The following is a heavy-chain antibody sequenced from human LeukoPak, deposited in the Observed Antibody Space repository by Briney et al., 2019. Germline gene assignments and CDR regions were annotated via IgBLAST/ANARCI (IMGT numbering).Heavy chain of an antibody. Sequence: PSETLSLTCTVSGGSISSSGYYWSWIRQPPGKGLEWIGEINHSGSTNYNPSLKSRVTISVDTSKNQFSLKLSSVTAADTAVYYCARLGLVGATGLDYWGQGTLVTVSS. CDR2: INHSGST. V-gene: IGHV4-39*07. J-gene: IGHJ4*02. D-gene: IGHD1-26*01. CDR3: ARLGLVGATGLDY. CDR1: GGSISSSGYY.